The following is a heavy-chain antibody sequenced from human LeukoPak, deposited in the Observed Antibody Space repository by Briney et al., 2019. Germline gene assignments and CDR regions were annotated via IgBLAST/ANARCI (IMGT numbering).Heavy chain of an antibody. V-gene: IGHV4-39*01. Sequence: SETLSLTCTVSGGSISSSSFYWGWIRQPPGKELEWIGSIYYSGSTYYNPSLKSRVTISVDTSKNQFSLKLSSVTAADTAVYYCARPRYSGSYYHYWGQGTLVTVSS. J-gene: IGHJ4*02. CDR3: ARPRYSGSYYHY. CDR2: IYYSGST. CDR1: GGSISSSSFY. D-gene: IGHD1-26*01.